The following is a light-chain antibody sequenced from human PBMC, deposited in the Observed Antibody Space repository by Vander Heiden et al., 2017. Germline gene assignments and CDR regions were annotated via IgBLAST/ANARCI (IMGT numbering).Light chain of an antibody. J-gene: IGKJ4*01. CDR1: QGISSY. V-gene: IGKV1-9*01. CDR2: AAS. Sequence: DIQLTQSPSFLSASVGDRVTITCRASQGISSYLAWYQQKPGKAPKLLSYAASTLQSGVPSRFSGSGSGTEFTLTISSLQPEDFATYYCQHLNSYPHLTFGGGTKVEIK. CDR3: QHLNSYPHLT.